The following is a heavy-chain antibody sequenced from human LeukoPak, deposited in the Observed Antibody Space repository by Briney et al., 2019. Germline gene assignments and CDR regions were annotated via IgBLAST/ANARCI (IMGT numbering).Heavy chain of an antibody. D-gene: IGHD6-25*01. Sequence: GGSLRLSCVASGFTFRSYGMHWVRQAPGKGLQWVALIWYDGSNSYHADSVKGRFTISRDNSKNTLYLQMNSLRAEDTAVYYCARDERDNGMDVWGQGTTVTVSS. J-gene: IGHJ6*02. CDR1: GFTFRSYG. V-gene: IGHV3-33*01. CDR2: IWYDGSNS. CDR3: ARDERDNGMDV.